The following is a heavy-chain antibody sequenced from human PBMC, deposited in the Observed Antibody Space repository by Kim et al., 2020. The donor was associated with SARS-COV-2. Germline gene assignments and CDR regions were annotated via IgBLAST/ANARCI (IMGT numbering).Heavy chain of an antibody. Sequence: TAKYAQKFQGRVTITADESTSTAYMELSSLRSEDTAVYYCASKAVAGVDYWGQGTLVTVSS. V-gene: IGHV1-69*01. CDR2: TA. J-gene: IGHJ4*02. CDR3: ASKAVAGVDY. D-gene: IGHD6-19*01.